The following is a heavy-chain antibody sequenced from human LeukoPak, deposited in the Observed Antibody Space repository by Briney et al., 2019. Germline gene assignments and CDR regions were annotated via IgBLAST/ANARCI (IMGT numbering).Heavy chain of an antibody. CDR3: ARDLITFGGVIVNFDY. D-gene: IGHD3-16*02. J-gene: IGHJ4*02. CDR2: ISSSSSYI. CDR1: GFTFRSYD. V-gene: IGHV3-21*01. Sequence: GGSLRLSCAASGFTFRSYDMNWVRQAPGKGLEWVSSISSSSSYIYYADSVKGRFTISRDNAKNSLYLQMNSLRAEDTAVYYCARDLITFGGVIVNFDYWGQGTLVTVSS.